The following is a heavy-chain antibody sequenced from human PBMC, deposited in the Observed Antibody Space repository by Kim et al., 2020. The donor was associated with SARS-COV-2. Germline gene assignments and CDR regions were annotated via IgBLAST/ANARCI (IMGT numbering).Heavy chain of an antibody. CDR3: ARGGRGPRITMVRGVIHY. V-gene: IGHV4-34*01. Sequence: KSRVTISVDTSKNQFSLKLGSVTAADTAVYYCARGGRGPRITMVRGVIHYWGQGTLVTVSS. J-gene: IGHJ4*02. D-gene: IGHD3-10*01.